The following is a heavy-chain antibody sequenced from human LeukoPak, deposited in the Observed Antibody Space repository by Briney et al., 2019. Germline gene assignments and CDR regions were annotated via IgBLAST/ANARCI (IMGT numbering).Heavy chain of an antibody. CDR1: GFTFSSYA. J-gene: IGHJ4*02. V-gene: IGHV3-23*01. Sequence: GGSLRLSCAASGFTFSSYAMSWVRQAPGKGREWVSAISGSGGSTYYADSVKGRFTISRDNSKNTLYLQMNSLRAEDTAVYYCAKDKPKSTVTMGFDYWGQGTQVTVSS. D-gene: IGHD4-17*01. CDR3: AKDKPKSTVTMGFDY. CDR2: ISGSGGST.